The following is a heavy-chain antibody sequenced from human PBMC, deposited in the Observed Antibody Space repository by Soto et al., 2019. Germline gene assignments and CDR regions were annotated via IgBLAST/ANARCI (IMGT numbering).Heavy chain of an antibody. Sequence: ASGKVSCKASGYTFTGYYMQWVRQAPGQGLEWMGWINPNSGGTNYAQKFQGRVTMTRDTSISTAYMELSRLRSDDTAVYYCAIAMAYYYYYGMDVWGQGTTVTVSS. J-gene: IGHJ6*02. CDR2: INPNSGGT. CDR1: GYTFTGYY. V-gene: IGHV1-2*02. D-gene: IGHD3-10*01. CDR3: AIAMAYYYYYGMDV.